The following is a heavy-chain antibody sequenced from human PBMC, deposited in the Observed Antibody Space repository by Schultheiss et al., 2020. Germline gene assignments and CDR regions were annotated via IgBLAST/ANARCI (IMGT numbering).Heavy chain of an antibody. J-gene: IGHJ6*02. CDR3: SSRYVLPYYYYGMDV. Sequence: ASVKVSCKASGYTFTSYGISWVRQAPGQRLEWMGWMNPNSGNTGYAQKFQGRVTMTRNTSASTAYMELSSLRSEDTAVYYCSSRYVLPYYYYGMDVWGQGTTVNGYS. CDR2: MNPNSGNT. D-gene: IGHD3-16*01. CDR1: GYTFTSYG. V-gene: IGHV1-8*02.